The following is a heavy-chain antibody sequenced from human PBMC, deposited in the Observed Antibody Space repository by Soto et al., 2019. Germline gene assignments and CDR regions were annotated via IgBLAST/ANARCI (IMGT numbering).Heavy chain of an antibody. D-gene: IGHD3-10*01. V-gene: IGHV3-23*01. J-gene: IGHJ3*02. Sequence: GGSLRLSCAASGFTFSSYAMSWVRQAPGKGLEWVSAISGSGGSTYYADSVKGRFTISRDNSKNTLYLQMNSLRAEDTAVYYCAKGRSYYGSGSYTHDAFDIWGQGTMVTVSS. CDR2: ISGSGGST. CDR1: GFTFSSYA. CDR3: AKGRSYYGSGSYTHDAFDI.